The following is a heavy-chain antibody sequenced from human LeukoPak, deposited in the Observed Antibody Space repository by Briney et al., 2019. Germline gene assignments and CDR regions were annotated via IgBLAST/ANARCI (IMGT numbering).Heavy chain of an antibody. D-gene: IGHD2-2*01. CDR2: INWNGGST. CDR1: GFTFDDYG. J-gene: IGHJ5*02. CDR3: ASWGAYCSSTSCPNWFDP. V-gene: IGHV3-20*04. Sequence: RPGGSLILSCAASGFTFDDYGMSWVRQAPGKGLVWVSGINWNGGSTGYADSVKGRFTISRDNAKNSLYLQMNSLRAEDTALYYCASWGAYCSSTSCPNWFDPWGQGTLVTVSS.